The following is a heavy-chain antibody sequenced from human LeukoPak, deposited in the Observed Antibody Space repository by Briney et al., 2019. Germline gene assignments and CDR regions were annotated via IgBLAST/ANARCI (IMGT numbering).Heavy chain of an antibody. D-gene: IGHD3-10*01. CDR1: GYSFSSYW. V-gene: IGHV5-51*01. J-gene: IGHJ4*02. Sequence: GESLKIYCKGSGYSFSSYWIGWVRQMPGKGLEWMGFIHGGDSVTRYRPSFQGQVTISVDKSISTAYLQWSSLKASDTAMYYCAIGAHGTGYYDYWGQGTLVTVSS. CDR3: AIGAHGTGYYDY. CDR2: IHGGDSVT.